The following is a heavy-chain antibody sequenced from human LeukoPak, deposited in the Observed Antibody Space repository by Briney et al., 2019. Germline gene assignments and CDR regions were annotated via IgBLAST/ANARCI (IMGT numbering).Heavy chain of an antibody. CDR2: ISGSGGST. J-gene: IGHJ3*02. D-gene: IGHD3-22*01. CDR3: AKVSGGLYYYDSSGYYGAFDI. CDR1: GFTFSSYA. V-gene: IGHV3-23*01. Sequence: SGGSLRLSCAASGFTFSSYAMSWVRQAPGKGLEWVSAISGSGGSTYYADSVKGRFTISRDNSKNTLYLQMNSLRAEDTAVYYCAKVSGGLYYYDSSGYYGAFDIWGQGTMVTVSS.